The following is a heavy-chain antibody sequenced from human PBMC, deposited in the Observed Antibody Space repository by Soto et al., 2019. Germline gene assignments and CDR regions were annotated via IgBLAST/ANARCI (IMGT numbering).Heavy chain of an antibody. J-gene: IGHJ6*02. CDR1: GYTLTELS. V-gene: IGHV1-24*01. Sequence: GASVKVSCKVSGYTLTELSMHWVRQAPGKGLEWMGGFDPEDGETIYAQKFQGRVTMTEDTSTDTAYMELSSLRSEDTAVYYCATAIPNTIFGVVITPVYYYYYGMDVWGQGTTVTVS. CDR2: FDPEDGET. D-gene: IGHD3-3*01. CDR3: ATAIPNTIFGVVITPVYYYYYGMDV.